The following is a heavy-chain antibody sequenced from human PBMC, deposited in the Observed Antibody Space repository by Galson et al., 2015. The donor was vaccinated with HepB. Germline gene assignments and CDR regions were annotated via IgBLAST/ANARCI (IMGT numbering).Heavy chain of an antibody. CDR3: AREHPSGYQGADYYYYGMDV. Sequence: SVKVSCKASGYTFTSYGISWVRQAPGQGLEWMGWISAYNGNTNYAQKLQGRVTMTTDTSTSTAYMELRSLRSDDTAVYYCAREHPSGYQGADYYYYGMDVWGQGTTVTVSS. J-gene: IGHJ6*02. CDR1: GYTFTSYG. V-gene: IGHV1-18*04. D-gene: IGHD3-22*01. CDR2: ISAYNGNT.